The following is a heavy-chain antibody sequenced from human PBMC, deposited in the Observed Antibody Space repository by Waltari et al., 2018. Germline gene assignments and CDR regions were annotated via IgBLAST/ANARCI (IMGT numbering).Heavy chain of an antibody. D-gene: IGHD1-26*01. V-gene: IGHV1-18*01. Sequence: QVQLVQSGAEVKKPGASVKVSCKASGYTFTSYGISWVRQAPGQGLEWMGWISAYNGNTNYAQKFQGRVTMTEDTSTDTAYMELSSLRSEDTAVYYCATDLSGSYYDYWGQGTLVTVSS. CDR3: ATDLSGSYYDY. CDR1: GYTFTSYG. J-gene: IGHJ4*02. CDR2: ISAYNGNT.